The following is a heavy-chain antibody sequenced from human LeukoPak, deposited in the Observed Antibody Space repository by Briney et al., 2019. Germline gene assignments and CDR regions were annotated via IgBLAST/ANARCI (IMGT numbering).Heavy chain of an antibody. CDR1: GGSISSGGYY. D-gene: IGHD6-6*01. J-gene: IGHJ5*02. CDR2: IYYSGST. Sequence: SETLSLTCTVSGGSISSGGYYWSWIRQHPGKGLEWSRYIYYSGSTYYNPSLKSRVTISVDASKNQFSLKLSSVTAADTAVYYCARGSLEQLVRTVGFDPWGQGTLVTVSS. CDR3: ARGSLEQLVRTVGFDP. V-gene: IGHV4-31*03.